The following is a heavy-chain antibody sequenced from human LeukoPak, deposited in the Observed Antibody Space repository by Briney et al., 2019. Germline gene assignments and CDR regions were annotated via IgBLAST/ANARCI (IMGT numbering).Heavy chain of an antibody. CDR3: ARVQRYFDSYYFDY. J-gene: IGHJ4*02. Sequence: PGGSLRLSCAASGFTFSDHYMTWIRQAPGKGLEWVANIKQDGSEKYYVDSVKGRFTISRDNAKNSLYLQMNSLRAEDTAVYYCARVQRYFDSYYFDYWGQGTLVTVSS. V-gene: IGHV3-7*01. CDR1: GFTFSDHY. CDR2: IKQDGSEK. D-gene: IGHD3-9*01.